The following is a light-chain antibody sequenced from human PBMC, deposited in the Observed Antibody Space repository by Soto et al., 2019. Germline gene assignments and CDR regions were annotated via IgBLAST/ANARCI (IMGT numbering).Light chain of an antibody. V-gene: IGKV3-20*01. CDR3: QQYGSSPRT. CDR2: GTS. Sequence: EIVLTQSPGTLSLSPGERATLSCRASQSVGISYLAWYQQTPGQAPRLLIYGTSSRATGIPDRFSGSGSGTDFTLTISRLEPEDFAVYYCQQYGSSPRTLGQGTKVDIK. J-gene: IGKJ1*01. CDR1: QSVGISY.